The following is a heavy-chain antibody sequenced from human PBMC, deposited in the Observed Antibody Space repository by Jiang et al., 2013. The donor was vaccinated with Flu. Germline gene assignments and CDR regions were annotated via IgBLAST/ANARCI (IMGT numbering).Heavy chain of an antibody. Sequence: KVSCKASGGTFSSYAFSWVRQAPGQGLEWMGGIIPMSGRTNYAQKFQGRVTITADKSTSTVYMELSSLRSEDTAVYYCARPLTTVTTSSYYYVDVWGKGTTVTVSS. CDR3: ARPLTTVTTSSYYYVDV. J-gene: IGHJ6*03. V-gene: IGHV1-69*06. CDR1: GGTFSSYA. CDR2: IIPMSGRT. D-gene: IGHD4-17*01.